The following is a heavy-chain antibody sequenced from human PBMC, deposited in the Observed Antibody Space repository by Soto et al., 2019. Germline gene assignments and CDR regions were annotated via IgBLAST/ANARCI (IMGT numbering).Heavy chain of an antibody. V-gene: IGHV3-7*03. CDR2: INQDGSET. J-gene: IGHJ1*01. CDR1: GFSFSNYW. Sequence: GSLRLSCVGFGFSFSNYWMTWVRRAPGKGLEWVATINQDGSETFSVESVEGRFTISRDNAKNSLYLQINSLRDEDTAVYHCARDTYIAAAGPISAYWGQGALVTVSS. D-gene: IGHD6-25*01. CDR3: ARDTYIAAAGPISAY.